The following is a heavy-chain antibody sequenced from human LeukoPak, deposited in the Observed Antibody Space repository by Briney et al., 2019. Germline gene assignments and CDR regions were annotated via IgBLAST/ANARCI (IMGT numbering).Heavy chain of an antibody. CDR3: ARVPNSRGMDDFWSGYYTIEENWFDP. CDR1: GYTFTSYD. J-gene: IGHJ5*02. D-gene: IGHD3-3*01. V-gene: IGHV1-69*04. Sequence: SVKVSCKASGYTFTSYDINWVRQAPGQGLEWMGRIIPILGIANYAQKFQGRVTITADKSTSTAYMELSSLRSEDTAVYYCARVPNSRGMDDFWSGYYTIEENWFDPWGQGTLVTVSS. CDR2: IIPILGIA.